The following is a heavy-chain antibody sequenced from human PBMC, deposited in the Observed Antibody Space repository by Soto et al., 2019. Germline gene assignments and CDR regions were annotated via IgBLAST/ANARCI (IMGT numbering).Heavy chain of an antibody. Sequence: VQLVESGGGLVQPGASLKLSCAASGFTFSTYWMHWVRQVPGQGMVWVSTIKGDGSVISYADSVKGRFTVSRDNAKSTLFLQMNTLTVDDAAVYYCVRGTSDWRGVDYWGQGTLVTVST. CDR2: IKGDGSVI. CDR1: GFTFSTYW. CDR3: VRGTSDWRGVDY. D-gene: IGHD6-19*01. V-gene: IGHV3-74*01. J-gene: IGHJ4*02.